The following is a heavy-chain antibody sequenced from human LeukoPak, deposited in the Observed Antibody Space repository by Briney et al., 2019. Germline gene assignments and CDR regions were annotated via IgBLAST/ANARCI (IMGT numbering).Heavy chain of an antibody. CDR1: GYSISSGYY. Sequence: SETLSLTCAVSGYSISSGYYWGWIRPPPGKGLEWIGIICHSGSTYYNPSLKSRVTISVDTSKNQFSLKLSSVTAADTAVYYCAADGDSSGYYSPLFLDYWGQGTLVTVSS. D-gene: IGHD3-22*01. J-gene: IGHJ4*02. V-gene: IGHV4-38-2*01. CDR2: ICHSGST. CDR3: AADGDSSGYYSPLFLDY.